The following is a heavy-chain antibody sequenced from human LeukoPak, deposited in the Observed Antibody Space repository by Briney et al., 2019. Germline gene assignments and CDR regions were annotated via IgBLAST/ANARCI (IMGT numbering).Heavy chain of an antibody. CDR1: GGSISSSSYY. D-gene: IGHD6-13*01. CDR2: IYYSGST. V-gene: IGHV4-39*01. J-gene: IGHJ4*02. Sequence: SETLSLTCTVSGGSISSSSYYWGWIRHPPGEGVEWIGSIYYSGSTYYNPSLKSRVTISVDTSKNQFSLKLSSVTAADTAVYYCASAAAAGIVDYWGQGTLVTVSS. CDR3: ASAAAAGIVDY.